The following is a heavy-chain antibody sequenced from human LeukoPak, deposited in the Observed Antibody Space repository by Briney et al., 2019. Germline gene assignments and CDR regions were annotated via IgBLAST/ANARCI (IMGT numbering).Heavy chain of an antibody. J-gene: IGHJ4*02. V-gene: IGHV4-59*01. CDR2: IYYSGST. CDR1: GGSISNYY. Sequence: ASETLSLTCTVSGGSISNYYWSWIRQPPGKGLEWIGYIYYSGSTNYNPSLKSRVTISVDTSKNQFSLKLSSVTAADTAVYYCAREKLGFDYWGQGTLVTVSS. CDR3: AREKLGFDY. D-gene: IGHD7-27*01.